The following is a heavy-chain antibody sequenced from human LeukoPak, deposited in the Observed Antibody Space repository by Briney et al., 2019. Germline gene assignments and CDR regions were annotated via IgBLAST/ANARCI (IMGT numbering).Heavy chain of an antibody. CDR2: IYTSGST. D-gene: IGHD6-13*01. J-gene: IGHJ5*02. CDR1: GGSISSYY. V-gene: IGHV4-4*07. Sequence: SETLSLTCTVSGGSISSYYWSWIRQPAGKGLEWIGRIYTSGSTNYNPSLKGRVTMSVDTSKNQFSLKLSSVTAADTAVYYCARVDPLPGIAAAGEEWFDPWGQGTLVTVSS. CDR3: ARVDPLPGIAAAGEEWFDP.